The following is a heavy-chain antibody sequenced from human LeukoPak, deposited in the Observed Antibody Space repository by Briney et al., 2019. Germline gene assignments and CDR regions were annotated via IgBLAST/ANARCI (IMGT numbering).Heavy chain of an antibody. CDR3: AKKGATTGDFDY. J-gene: IGHJ4*02. Sequence: GGSLRLSCAASGFTFSSYAMNWVRQAPGKGPEWVSAISGSGGDTYYADSVKGRFTISRDNSKNTLYLQMNSLRAEDTAVYYCAKKGATTGDFDYWGQGTLVTVSS. CDR1: GFTFSSYA. D-gene: IGHD1-26*01. CDR2: ISGSGGDT. V-gene: IGHV3-23*01.